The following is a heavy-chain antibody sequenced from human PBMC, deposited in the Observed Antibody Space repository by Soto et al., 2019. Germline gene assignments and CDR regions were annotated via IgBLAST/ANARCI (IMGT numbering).Heavy chain of an antibody. V-gene: IGHV3-23*01. CDR1: GFTFSDYA. J-gene: IGHJ4*02. Sequence: GRPLRLSCAASGFTFSDYAMHWVRQAQGKGLEWVSVISWNAGTICYADSVRGRFTISRDNSKDTLHLQMNSLRAEDTAVYYCAKTPRQWLVYFDYWGQGALVTVSS. D-gene: IGHD6-19*01. CDR2: ISWNAGTI. CDR3: AKTPRQWLVYFDY.